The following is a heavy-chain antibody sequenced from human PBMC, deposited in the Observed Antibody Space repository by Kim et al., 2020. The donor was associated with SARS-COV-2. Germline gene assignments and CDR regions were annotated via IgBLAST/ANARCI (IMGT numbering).Heavy chain of an antibody. CDR1: GFTFSSYA. Sequence: GGSLRLSCAASGFTFSSYAMHWVRQAPGKGLEWVAVISYDGSNKYYADSVKGRFTISRDNSKNTLYLQMNSLRAEDTAVYYCARARDSSGWAEYFQHWGQGTLVTVSS. CDR3: ARARDSSGWAEYFQH. D-gene: IGHD6-19*01. V-gene: IGHV3-30*04. CDR2: ISYDGSNK. J-gene: IGHJ1*01.